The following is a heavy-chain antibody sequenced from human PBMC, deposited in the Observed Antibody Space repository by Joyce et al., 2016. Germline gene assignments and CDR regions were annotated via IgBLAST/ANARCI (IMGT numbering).Heavy chain of an antibody. CDR3: ARDLEFSSGWPDY. J-gene: IGHJ4*02. CDR2: INIEGTNT. V-gene: IGHV3-74*01. Sequence: EVQLVESGGALVQPGGSLRLSCTASGFIFHRYWMHWLRQAPGEGLMWVSRINIEGTNTRYAGSVKGRFTISRDNAKNTLYLEMHNLSPDDTAMYYCARDLEFSSGWPDYWGQGTPVTVSS. D-gene: IGHD6-19*01. CDR1: GFIFHRYW.